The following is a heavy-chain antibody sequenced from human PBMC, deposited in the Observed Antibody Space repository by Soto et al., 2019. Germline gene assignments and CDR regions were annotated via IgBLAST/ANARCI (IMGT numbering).Heavy chain of an antibody. CDR3: AREGYSGYFFDY. CDR1: GFSFDTSG. CDR2: IWHDGTNK. Sequence: QVLLVESGGGVVQPGRSLRLSCVASGFSFDTSGMHWVRQPPGKGLEWVAGIWHDGTNKYYADSVQGRVTISRDNSKNTLYLQVNNLRAEDTAKYFCAREGYSGYFFDYWGQGTMVSVSS. D-gene: IGHD5-12*01. V-gene: IGHV3-33*01. J-gene: IGHJ4*02.